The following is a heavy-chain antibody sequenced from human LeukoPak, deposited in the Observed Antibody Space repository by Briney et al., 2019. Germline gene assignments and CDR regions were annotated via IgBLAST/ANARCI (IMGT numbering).Heavy chain of an antibody. CDR2: INWNGGST. D-gene: IGHD6-13*01. V-gene: IGHV3-20*04. J-gene: IGHJ4*02. Sequence: PGGSLTLSCAASGFTFDDDGMRWVRHAPGKGREWVSGINWNGGSTGYADSVKGRFTISRDDAKNSLYLQMNSRRAEETPLYYCARGTLKAAATDFDYWGQGTLVTVSS. CDR3: ARGTLKAAATDFDY. CDR1: GFTFDDDG.